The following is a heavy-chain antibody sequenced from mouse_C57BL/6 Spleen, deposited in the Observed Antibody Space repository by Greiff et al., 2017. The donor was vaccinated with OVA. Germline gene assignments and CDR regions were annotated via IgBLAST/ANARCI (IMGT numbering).Heavy chain of an antibody. D-gene: IGHD1-1*01. CDR1: GYTFTSYW. CDR2: IYPGNSDT. J-gene: IGHJ2*01. V-gene: IGHV1-5*01. Sequence: VQLQQSGTVLARPGASVKMSCKTSGYTFTSYWMHWVKQRPGQGLEWIGAIYPGNSDTSYNQKFKGKAKLTAVTSASTAYMELSSLTNEDSAVYYCTSSVVATSGSFDYWGQGTTLTVSS. CDR3: TSSVVATSGSFDY.